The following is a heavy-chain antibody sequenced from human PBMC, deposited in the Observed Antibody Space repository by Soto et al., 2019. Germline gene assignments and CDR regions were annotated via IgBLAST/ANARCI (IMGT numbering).Heavy chain of an antibody. CDR3: ARAGYSSGWDSYFDY. Sequence: ASVKVSCKNSGYTFTTYAMHGVVQAALQGLDWMGWINVGNAKTKYSQKFQGRVTITRATSATTAYMELSSLRFEDTAVYYCARAGYSSGWDSYFDYWGQGTLVTVSS. J-gene: IGHJ4*02. CDR1: GYTFTTYA. D-gene: IGHD6-19*01. V-gene: IGHV1-3*01. CDR2: INVGNAKT.